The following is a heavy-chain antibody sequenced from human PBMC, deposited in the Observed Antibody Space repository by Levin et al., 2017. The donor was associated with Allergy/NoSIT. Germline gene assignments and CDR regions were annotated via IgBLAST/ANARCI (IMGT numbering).Heavy chain of an antibody. CDR3: VTDKGPRPYNGNYWGYFDC. Sequence: NPGGSLRLSCAASGFTFSNAWMSWVRQAPGKGLEWVGRIKSKTDGGTTDYAAPVKGRFTISRDDSKNTLYLQMNSLETEDIAVYYCVTDKGPRPYNGNYWGYFDCWGQGTLVTVSS. V-gene: IGHV3-15*01. J-gene: IGHJ4*02. CDR1: GFTFSNAW. D-gene: IGHD1-26*01. CDR2: IKSKTDGGTT.